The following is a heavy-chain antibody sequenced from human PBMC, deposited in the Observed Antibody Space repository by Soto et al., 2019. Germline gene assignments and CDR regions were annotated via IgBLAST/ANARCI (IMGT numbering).Heavy chain of an antibody. J-gene: IGHJ4*02. Sequence: ASQTISFQCSGDSCTGYWSGWVRQFPGKGLEWMGIIYPGDSDTRYSPSFQGQVTISADKSISTAYLQWSSLKASDTAMYYCARFARGCTTGVCYHYFEYCGQRTLVTVS. D-gene: IGHD2-8*01. CDR3: ARFARGCTTGVCYHYFEY. CDR1: GDSCTGYW. V-gene: IGHV5-51*01. CDR2: IYPGDSDT.